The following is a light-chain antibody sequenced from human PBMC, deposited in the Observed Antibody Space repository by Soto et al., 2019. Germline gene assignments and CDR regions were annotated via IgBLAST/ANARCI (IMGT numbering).Light chain of an antibody. Sequence: QSALTQPPSASGTPGQRVTISCSGSSSNIGSNTVNWYQQVPGTAPKLLIYSNNQRPSRVPDRFSGSKSGTSASLAISGLRSEDEADYFCAAWDDSLKDVVFGGRTKVTVL. J-gene: IGLJ2*01. CDR2: SNN. CDR3: AAWDDSLKDVV. V-gene: IGLV1-44*01. CDR1: SSNIGSNT.